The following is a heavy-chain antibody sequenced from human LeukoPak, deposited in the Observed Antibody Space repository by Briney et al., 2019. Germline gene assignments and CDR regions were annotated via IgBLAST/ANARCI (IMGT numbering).Heavy chain of an antibody. CDR3: AKASWVSDGDGVW. Sequence: GGSLRLSCAASGFVFSSYAMSWVRQTPARGLEWVSSLRGDGETFYADSVKGRFTLSRDDSRNTVYLQLNNLRVEDTAIYYCAKASWVSDGDGVWWGEGTLVTVFS. CDR1: GFVFSSYA. J-gene: IGHJ4*02. CDR2: LRGDGET. V-gene: IGHV3-23*01. D-gene: IGHD3-3*01.